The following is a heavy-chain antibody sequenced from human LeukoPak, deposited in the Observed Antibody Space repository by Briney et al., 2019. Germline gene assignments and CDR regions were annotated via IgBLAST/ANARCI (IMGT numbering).Heavy chain of an antibody. CDR3: ARDMRLLGPPYDFWSGYQSDIDY. CDR2: ISYDGSTK. J-gene: IGHJ4*02. CDR1: GFTFSSYA. D-gene: IGHD3-3*01. Sequence: PGGSLRLSCAASGFTFSSYAMHWVRQAPGKGLEWVALISYDGSTKYYADSVKGRFTISRDNSKNTLYLQMNSLRAEDTAVYYCARDMRLLGPPYDFWSGYQSDIDYWGQGTLVTVSS. V-gene: IGHV3-30-3*01.